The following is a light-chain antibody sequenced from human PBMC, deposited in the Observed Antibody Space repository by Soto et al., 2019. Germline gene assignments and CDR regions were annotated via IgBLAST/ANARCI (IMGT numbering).Light chain of an antibody. J-gene: IGLJ1*01. CDR1: SSNIGTSS. CDR2: TTN. Sequence: QSVLTQPHSGSGTPGQSVTISCSGSSSNIGTSSVHWFQQLPGTAPKLLISTTNQRPSGVPERFSGSKSGTSASLAISGLQSEDEADYYCAAWDDSLKGHVFGTGTKVTV. CDR3: AAWDDSLKGHV. V-gene: IGLV1-44*01.